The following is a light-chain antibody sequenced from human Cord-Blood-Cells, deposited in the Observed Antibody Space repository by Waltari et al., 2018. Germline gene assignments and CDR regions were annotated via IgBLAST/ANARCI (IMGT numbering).Light chain of an antibody. V-gene: IGKV1-33*01. J-gene: IGKJ5*01. CDR2: DAA. CDR1: QDISNY. CDR3: QQSYSTLPIT. Sequence: DIQMTQSPSPLYASVGDRVPITCQASQDISNYLNWYQQKPGKAPKLLIYDAANLETGVPSRFSGSGSGTDFTFTISSLQPEDFATYYCQQSYSTLPITFGQGTRLEIK.